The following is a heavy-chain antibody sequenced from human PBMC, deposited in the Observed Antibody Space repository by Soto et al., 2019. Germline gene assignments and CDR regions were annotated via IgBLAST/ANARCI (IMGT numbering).Heavy chain of an antibody. CDR2: INWNGGST. CDR3: ARDLGGGSFRDAFDI. V-gene: IGHV3-20*04. D-gene: IGHD1-26*01. Sequence: GGSLRLSCAASGFTFDDYGMSWVRQAPGKGLEWVSGINWNGGSTGYADSVKGRFTISRDNAKNSLYLQMNSLRAEDTALYYCARDLGGGSFRDAFDIWGQGTMVTVSS. CDR1: GFTFDDYG. J-gene: IGHJ3*02.